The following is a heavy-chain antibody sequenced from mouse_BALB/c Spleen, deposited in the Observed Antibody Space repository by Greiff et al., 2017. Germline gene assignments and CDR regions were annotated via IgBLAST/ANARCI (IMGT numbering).Heavy chain of an antibody. CDR3: ARGLMITTAWFAY. Sequence: VQLQQSGAELARPGASVKMSCKASGYTFTSYTMHWVKQRPGQGLEWIGYINPSSGYTNYNQKFKDKATLTADKSSSTAYMQLSSLTSEDSAVYYCARGLMITTAWFAYWGQGTLVTVSA. CDR2: INPSSGYT. CDR1: GYTFTSYT. V-gene: IGHV1-4*01. J-gene: IGHJ3*01. D-gene: IGHD2-4*01.